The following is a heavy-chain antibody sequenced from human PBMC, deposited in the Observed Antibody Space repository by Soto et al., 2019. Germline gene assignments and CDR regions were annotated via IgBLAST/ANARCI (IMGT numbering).Heavy chain of an antibody. CDR1: GFSLSTSGVG. Sequence: SGPTLENPTQTLTLTCTFSGFSLSTSGVGVGWIRQPPGKALEWLALIYWDDDKRYSPSLKSRLTITKDTSKNQVVLTMTNMDPVDTATYYCAHISYCTLGVCYNNYFYYYMDVWGKGTTVTVSS. J-gene: IGHJ6*03. D-gene: IGHD2-8*01. V-gene: IGHV2-5*02. CDR3: AHISYCTLGVCYNNYFYYYMDV. CDR2: IYWDDDK.